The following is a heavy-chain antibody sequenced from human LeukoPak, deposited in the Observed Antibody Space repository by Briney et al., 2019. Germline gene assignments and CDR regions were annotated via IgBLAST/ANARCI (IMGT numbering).Heavy chain of an antibody. J-gene: IGHJ4*02. CDR3: VRDGRSGWHFDY. Sequence: PGGSLRLSCEASGFTFSNYWMSWVRQAPGKGLEWVANIKGDASQKYYLDSVKGRFTNSRDNAKDSVYLQMNSLRAEDTAVYYCVRDGRSGWHFDYWGQGTLVTVSS. CDR2: IKGDASQK. V-gene: IGHV3-7*05. CDR1: GFTFSNYW. D-gene: IGHD6-19*01.